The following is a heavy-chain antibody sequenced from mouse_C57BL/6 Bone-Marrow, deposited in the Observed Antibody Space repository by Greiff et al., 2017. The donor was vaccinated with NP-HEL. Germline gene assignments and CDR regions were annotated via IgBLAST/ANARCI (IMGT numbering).Heavy chain of an antibody. CDR2: IWTGGGT. V-gene: IGHV2-9-1*01. J-gene: IGHJ1*03. Sequence: VKLMESGPGLVAPSQSLSITCTVSGFSLTSYAISWVRQPPGKGLEWLGVIWTGGGTNYNSAPKSRLSISKDNSKSQVFLKMNSLQTDDTARYYCARNRDYYGFYWYFDVWGTGTTVTVSS. CDR1: GFSLTSYA. D-gene: IGHD1-2*01. CDR3: ARNRDYYGFYWYFDV.